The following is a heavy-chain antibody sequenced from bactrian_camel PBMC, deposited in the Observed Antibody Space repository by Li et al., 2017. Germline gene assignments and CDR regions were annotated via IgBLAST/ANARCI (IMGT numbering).Heavy chain of an antibody. J-gene: IGHJ4*01. Sequence: LVESGGGLVQPGGSLRLSCAASGFTFSSYLMNWVRQAPGKGLEWVSAIVSGGGSTYYADSVKGRFTISRDDAKNTLYLQLNSLKTEDTAVYYCAKDYVDGLGIEYWGQGTQ. CDR3: AKDYVDGLGIEY. CDR2: IVSGGGST. D-gene: IGHD5*01. CDR1: GFTFSSYL. V-gene: IGHV3S1*01.